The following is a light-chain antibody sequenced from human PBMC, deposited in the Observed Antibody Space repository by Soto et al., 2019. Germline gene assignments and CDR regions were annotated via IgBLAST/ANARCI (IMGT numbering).Light chain of an antibody. J-gene: IGLJ1*01. CDR1: SSDVGGYNY. CDR3: SSYAGSNIYV. V-gene: IGLV2-8*01. Sequence: QSALAQPPSASGSPGQSVTISCTGTSSDVGGYNYVSWYQQHPGKAPKLMIYEVSKRPSGVPDRFSGSKSGNTASLTVSGLQAEDEAHYYCSSYAGSNIYVFGTGTKVTVL. CDR2: EVS.